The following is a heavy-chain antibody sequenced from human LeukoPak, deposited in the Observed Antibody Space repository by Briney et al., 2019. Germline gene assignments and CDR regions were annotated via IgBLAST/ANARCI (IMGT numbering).Heavy chain of an antibody. D-gene: IGHD3-22*01. V-gene: IGHV1-46*01. CDR1: GYTFTSNY. CDR3: ASKWVTYYYNSSYYHYPTDVFDI. CDR2: ISPSGGST. Sequence: ASVSVSCKAFGYTFTSNYMHWVRQPPGQGPEWMGVISPSGGSTTYAQKFQGRVTLNRDMSTSTDYLELSSLRSEDTAVYYCASKWVTYYYNSSYYHYPTDVFDIWGQGTMVTVSS. J-gene: IGHJ3*02.